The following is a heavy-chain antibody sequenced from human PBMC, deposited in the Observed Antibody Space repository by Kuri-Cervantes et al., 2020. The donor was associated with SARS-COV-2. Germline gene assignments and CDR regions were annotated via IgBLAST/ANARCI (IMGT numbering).Heavy chain of an antibody. D-gene: IGHD4-17*01. CDR2: IYTSGST. CDR1: GGSISSYY. J-gene: IGHJ4*02. Sequence: ESLKISCTVSGGSISSYYWSWIRQPAGKGLEWIGRIYTSGSTNYNPSLKSRVTMSVDTSKNQFSLKLSSVTAADTAVYYCARGPTTTTVTKEDWVIFRWGQGTLVTVSS. CDR3: ARGPTTTTVTKEDWVIFR. V-gene: IGHV4-4*07.